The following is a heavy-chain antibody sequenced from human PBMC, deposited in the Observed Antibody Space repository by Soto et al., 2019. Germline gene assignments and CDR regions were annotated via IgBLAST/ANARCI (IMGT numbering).Heavy chain of an antibody. CDR1: GFTFSSYA. Sequence: QVQLVESGGGVVQPGRSLRLSCAASGFTFSSYAMHWVRQAPGKGLEWVAVISYDGGNKYYADSVKGRFTISRDNSKNTRYLQINSLRAEDTAVYYCARPDYGSGSYPDYWGQGTLVTVSP. CDR2: ISYDGGNK. CDR3: ARPDYGSGSYPDY. J-gene: IGHJ4*02. V-gene: IGHV3-30-3*01. D-gene: IGHD3-10*01.